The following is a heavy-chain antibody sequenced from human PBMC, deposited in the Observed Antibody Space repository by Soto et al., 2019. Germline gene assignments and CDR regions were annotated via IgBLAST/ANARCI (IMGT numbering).Heavy chain of an antibody. CDR1: GFTFSSYW. D-gene: IGHD6-19*01. CDR3: ARDRGWSLFDY. J-gene: IGHJ4*02. CDR2: IDSDGNYT. V-gene: IGHV3-74*03. Sequence: EVQLVESGGGLVQPGGSLRLSCAASGFTFSSYWMHWVRQVPGKGLVWVSHIDSDGNYTTYADSVKGRFTISRDNAKNTLYLQMNSLRAEDTAVYYCARDRGWSLFDYWGQGTLVTVSS.